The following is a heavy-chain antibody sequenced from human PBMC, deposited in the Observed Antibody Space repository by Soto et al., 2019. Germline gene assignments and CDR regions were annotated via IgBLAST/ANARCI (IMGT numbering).Heavy chain of an antibody. J-gene: IGHJ4*02. V-gene: IGHV1-18*01. Sequence: QVQLVQSGAEVKKPGASVKVSCKASGYTFIEYGISWVRQAPGQGLEWMGWISVDNGSTNYAQKFRDRVVMTIDRSTPTAYMEMSSLRSDDTAVYYCARDGYGALPIDSWGQGTLVTVSS. CDR3: ARDGYGALPIDS. D-gene: IGHD4-17*01. CDR1: GYTFIEYG. CDR2: ISVDNGST.